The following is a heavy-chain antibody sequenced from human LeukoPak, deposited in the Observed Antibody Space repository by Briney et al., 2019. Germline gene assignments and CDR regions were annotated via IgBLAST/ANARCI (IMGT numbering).Heavy chain of an antibody. CDR1: GFTFSDYY. CDR2: ISSASSYT. D-gene: IGHD2-2*03. Sequence: SGGSLRLSCAASGFTFSDYYMSWIRQAPGKGLEWVSYISSASSYTSYADSVKGRFTISRDNAKNSLYLQMNSLRAEDTAVYYCAKTISGYCSRTSCLNWFDPWGQGTLVTVSS. J-gene: IGHJ5*02. CDR3: AKTISGYCSRTSCLNWFDP. V-gene: IGHV3-11*06.